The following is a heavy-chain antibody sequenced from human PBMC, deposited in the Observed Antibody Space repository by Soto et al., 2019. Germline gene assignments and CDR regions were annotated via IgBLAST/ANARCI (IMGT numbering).Heavy chain of an antibody. V-gene: IGHV4-61*03. Sequence: PPGKGLEWIGCIYYSGSTNYNPSLRSRVTISVDMSKNHFSLTLSSVTAADTAVYYCASDSKDLGSSLDDVSVSAFLLNRLTDL. J-gene: IGHJ2*01. CDR3: ASDSKDLGSSLDDVSVSAFLLNRLTDL. CDR2: IYYSGST. D-gene: IGHD1-26*01.